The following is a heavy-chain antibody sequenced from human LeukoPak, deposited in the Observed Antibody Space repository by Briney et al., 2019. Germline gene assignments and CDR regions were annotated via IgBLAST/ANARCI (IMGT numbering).Heavy chain of an antibody. CDR1: GGSISSYY. J-gene: IGHJ4*02. D-gene: IGHD4-17*01. CDR3: ARRGYGDFALDY. CDR2: IYYSGST. V-gene: IGHV4-59*08. Sequence: SGTLSLTCTVSGGSISSYYWSWIRQPPGKGLEWIGFIYYSGSTNYNPSLKSRVTISVDTSKNQFSLKVTYVTAADTAVYYCARRGYGDFALDYWGQGTLVSVSS.